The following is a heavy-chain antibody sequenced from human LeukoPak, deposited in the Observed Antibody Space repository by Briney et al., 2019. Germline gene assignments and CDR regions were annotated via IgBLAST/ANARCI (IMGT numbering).Heavy chain of an antibody. V-gene: IGHV3-23*01. CDR2: IGGSGSST. J-gene: IGHJ4*02. CDR1: GFSLSTYA. Sequence: GGSLRLSCAASGFSLSTYAMSWARQGPRKGLEWVSAIGGSGSSTYYADSVKGRFTISRDNSKNTLYLQMNSLRAEDTAVYYCAKDRCLLAVWLFDYWGQGTLVTVSS. CDR3: AKDRCLLAVWLFDY. D-gene: IGHD6-19*01.